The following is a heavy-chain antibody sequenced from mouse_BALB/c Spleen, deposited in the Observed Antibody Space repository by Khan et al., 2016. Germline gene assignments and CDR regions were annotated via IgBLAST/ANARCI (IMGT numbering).Heavy chain of an antibody. CDR2: INPYNGDT. Sequence: EVQLKQSGPELVKPGASVKISCKASGYSFIGYFMNWVMQSHGKSLEWIGRINPYNGDTFYNQKFKGKATLTVDKSSSTAHMELRSLASEDSAVYYCARDYGSPRGAMDYWGQGTSVTVSS. V-gene: IGHV1-20*02. CDR1: GYSFIGYF. D-gene: IGHD1-1*01. J-gene: IGHJ4*01. CDR3: ARDYGSPRGAMDY.